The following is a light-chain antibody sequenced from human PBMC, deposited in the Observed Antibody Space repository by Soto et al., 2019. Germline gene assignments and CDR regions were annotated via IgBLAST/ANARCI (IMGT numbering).Light chain of an antibody. CDR2: KAS. V-gene: IGKV1-5*03. CDR1: QSVDDW. J-gene: IGKJ2*01. Sequence: DIQMTQSPSTLSASIGDSVTITCRASQSVDDWLAWYQQTPGRAPKLLVYKASNLEDGVPSKFSGGGSGTKFPLTINNLQPDYFVTYFCQHYSSFPYSCGQGTKLEI. CDR3: QHYSSFPYS.